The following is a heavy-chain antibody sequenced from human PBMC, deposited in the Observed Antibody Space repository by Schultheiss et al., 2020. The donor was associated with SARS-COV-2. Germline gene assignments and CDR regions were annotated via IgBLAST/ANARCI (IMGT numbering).Heavy chain of an antibody. D-gene: IGHD4-17*01. CDR2: MNPNSGNT. CDR1: GYTFTSYD. V-gene: IGHV1-8*01. J-gene: IGHJ6*02. CDR3: ARDRGRYYGDYGVADV. Sequence: ASVKVSCKASGYTFTSYDINWVRQATGQGLEWMGWMNPNSGNTGYAQKLQGRVTMTTDTSTSTAYMELRSLRSDDTAVYYCARDRGRYYGDYGVADVWGQGTTVTVSS.